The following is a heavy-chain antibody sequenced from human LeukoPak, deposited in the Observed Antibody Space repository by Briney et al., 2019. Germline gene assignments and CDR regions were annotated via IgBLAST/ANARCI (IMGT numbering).Heavy chain of an antibody. CDR1: GGSISSYY. CDR2: IYYSGST. V-gene: IGHV4-59*08. CDR3: ARLSKQQLGDY. Sequence: SETLSLTCTVSGGSISSYYWSWIRQPPGKGLEWIGYIYYSGSTNYNPSLKSRVTISVDTSKNQISLKLSSVTAADTAVYYCARLSKQQLGDYWGQGTLVTVSS. D-gene: IGHD6-13*01. J-gene: IGHJ4*02.